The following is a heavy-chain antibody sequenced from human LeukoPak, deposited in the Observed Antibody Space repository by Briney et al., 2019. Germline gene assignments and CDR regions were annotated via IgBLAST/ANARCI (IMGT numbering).Heavy chain of an antibody. D-gene: IGHD3-22*01. Sequence: RGSLRLSCAASELIPSNYAMHWVRQAPGKGMEWVAIRWHDGSKIYYADSVKGRFTIARDSAKNTLGLQMNSLTLEDTAVYYCAREDSGGYSLGSWGKGTRVSVSS. V-gene: IGHV3-33*01. J-gene: IGHJ4*02. CDR1: ELIPSNYA. CDR2: RWHDGSKI. CDR3: AREDSGGYSLGS.